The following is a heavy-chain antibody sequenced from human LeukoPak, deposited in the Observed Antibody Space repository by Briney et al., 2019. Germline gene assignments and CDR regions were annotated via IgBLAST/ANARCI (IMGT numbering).Heavy chain of an antibody. Sequence: GASVKVSCKASGYTFTSYYMHWVRQAPGQGLEWMGIINPSGGSTSYAQKFQGRVTMTRDMSTSTVYMELSSLRSEDTAVYYCARSCTNGVCSNWFDPWGQGTLVTVSS. J-gene: IGHJ5*02. D-gene: IGHD2-8*01. V-gene: IGHV1-46*01. CDR1: GYTFTSYY. CDR3: ARSCTNGVCSNWFDP. CDR2: INPSGGST.